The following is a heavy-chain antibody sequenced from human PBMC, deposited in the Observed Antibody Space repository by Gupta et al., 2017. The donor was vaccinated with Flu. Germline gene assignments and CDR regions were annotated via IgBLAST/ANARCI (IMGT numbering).Heavy chain of an antibody. D-gene: IGHD2-2*01. CDR3: ARGDIVVVPAASPRDY. CDR2: INPNSGGT. Sequence: QVQLVQSGAEVKKPGASVKVSCKASGYTFTGYYIHWVRPAPGQGLEWMGRINPNSGGTNYAQKFQGRVTMTRDTSISTAYMELSRLRSDDTAVYYCARGDIVVVPAASPRDYWGQGTLVTVSS. J-gene: IGHJ4*02. CDR1: GYTFTGYY. V-gene: IGHV1-2*06.